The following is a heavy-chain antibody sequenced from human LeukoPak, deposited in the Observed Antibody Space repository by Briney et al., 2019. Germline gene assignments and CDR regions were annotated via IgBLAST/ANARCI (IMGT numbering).Heavy chain of an antibody. CDR3: ARRAYDVTWYFDY. V-gene: IGHV4-34*01. CDR2: INHSGST. CDR1: GGSFSGYY. J-gene: IGHJ4*02. Sequence: SETLSLTCAVYGGSFSGYYWSWIRQPPGKGLEWIGEINHSGSTNYNPSLKSRVTISVDTSKNQFSLKLTSVTAADTAVYFCARRAYDVTWYFDYWGRGALVTVSS. D-gene: IGHD3-16*01.